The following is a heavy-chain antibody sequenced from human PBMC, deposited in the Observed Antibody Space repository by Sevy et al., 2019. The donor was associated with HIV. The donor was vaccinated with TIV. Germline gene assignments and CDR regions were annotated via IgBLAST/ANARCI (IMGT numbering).Heavy chain of an antibody. J-gene: IGHJ6*03. D-gene: IGHD2-15*01. V-gene: IGHV1-2*02. CDR1: GYTFTGYY. Sequence: ASVKVSCKASGYTFTGYYMHWVRQAPGQGLEWMGWINPNSGGTNYAQKFQGRVTMTRDTSISTAYMELSRLRSDDTAVYYCARDESYCSGGSCSLYYYYMDVWGKGTTVTVSS. CDR3: ARDESYCSGGSCSLYYYYMDV. CDR2: INPNSGGT.